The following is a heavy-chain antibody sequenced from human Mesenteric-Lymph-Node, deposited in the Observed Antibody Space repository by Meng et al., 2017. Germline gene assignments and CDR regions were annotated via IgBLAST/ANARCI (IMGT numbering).Heavy chain of an antibody. CDR1: GFTFSSYA. CDR2: ISGSGGST. CDR3: AKDYYDSSGYYYDAFDI. D-gene: IGHD3-22*01. J-gene: IGHJ3*02. V-gene: IGHV3-23*01. Sequence: GGSLRLSCAASGFTFSSYAMSWVRPAPGKGLEWVSAISGSGGSTYYADSVKGRFTISRDNSKNTLYLQMNSLRAEDTAVYYCAKDYYDSSGYYYDAFDIWGQGTMVTVSS.